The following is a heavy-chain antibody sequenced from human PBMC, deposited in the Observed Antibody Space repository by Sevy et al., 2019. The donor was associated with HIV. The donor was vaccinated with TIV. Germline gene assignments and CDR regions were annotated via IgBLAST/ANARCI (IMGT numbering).Heavy chain of an antibody. CDR1: GSTVPNTT. CDR2: SYGDDGK. J-gene: IGHJ6*02. D-gene: IGHD6-13*01. V-gene: IGHV3-53*01. CDR3: ARLHPHIAAARAMDV. Sequence: GGSLRLSFAALGSTVPNTTFIWFAQPPGKGLNWLHLSYGDDGKYFADSVRGRFTISRDSLKNTLYLQMNSLRAEDTAVYYCARLHPHIAAARAMDVWGQGSTVTVSS.